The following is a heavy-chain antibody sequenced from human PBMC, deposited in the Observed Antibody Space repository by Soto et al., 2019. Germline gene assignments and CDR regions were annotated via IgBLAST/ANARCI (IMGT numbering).Heavy chain of an antibody. J-gene: IGHJ4*02. Sequence: EVQLVESGGGLVQPGGSLRLSCAASGFTFSSYWRHWLRQAPGKGLVWVSRINSDGSSTSYADSVKGRITTSSENAKNTLSLKMNSLIAEDTAADYCARVPIAARPWRGYYFDYWGQGTLVTVSS. D-gene: IGHD6-6*01. CDR1: GFTFSSYW. CDR2: INSDGSST. CDR3: ARVPIAARPWRGYYFDY. V-gene: IGHV3-74*01.